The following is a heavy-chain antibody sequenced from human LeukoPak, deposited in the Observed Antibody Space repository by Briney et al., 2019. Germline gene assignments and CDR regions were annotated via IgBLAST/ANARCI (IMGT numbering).Heavy chain of an antibody. CDR2: IYYSGGT. CDR3: ASVSPTSLLRYFDWLSNDAFDI. V-gene: IGHV4-31*03. D-gene: IGHD3-9*01. CDR1: GGSISSGGYY. Sequence: SETLSLTCTVSGGSISSGGYYWSWIRQHPGKGLEWIGYIYYSGGTYYNPSLKSRVTISVDTSKNQFSLKLSSVTAADTAVYYCASVSPTSLLRYFDWLSNDAFDIWGQGTMVTVSS. J-gene: IGHJ3*02.